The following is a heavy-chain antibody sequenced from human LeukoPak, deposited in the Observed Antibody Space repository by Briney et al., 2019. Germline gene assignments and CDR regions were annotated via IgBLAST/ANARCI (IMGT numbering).Heavy chain of an antibody. CDR1: GFTFSSYA. Sequence: GGSLRLSCAASGFTFSSYAMHWVRQAPGKGLEWVAVISYDGSNKYYADSVKGRFTISRDNSKNTLYLQMNSLRAEDTAVYYCARDRRGDPRYYFDYWGQGTLVTVSS. CDR2: ISYDGSNK. J-gene: IGHJ4*02. V-gene: IGHV3-30*01. D-gene: IGHD3-16*01. CDR3: ARDRRGDPRYYFDY.